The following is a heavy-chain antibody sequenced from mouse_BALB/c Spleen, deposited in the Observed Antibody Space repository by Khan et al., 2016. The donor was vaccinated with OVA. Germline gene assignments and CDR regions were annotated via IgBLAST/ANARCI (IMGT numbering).Heavy chain of an antibody. CDR2: INTYTGEP. Sequence: QIQLVQSGPEVKKPGETVKISCKASGHTFTKFGMNWVKQAPGKGLKWMGWINTYTGEPTYADDFNGRFAFSLETSASTAYLQINNLKNEDTATYFCARPPYFSYVLDNWGHGTSVTVSS. V-gene: IGHV9-3-1*01. D-gene: IGHD2-10*01. CDR3: ARPPYFSYVLDN. CDR1: GHTFTKFG. J-gene: IGHJ4*01.